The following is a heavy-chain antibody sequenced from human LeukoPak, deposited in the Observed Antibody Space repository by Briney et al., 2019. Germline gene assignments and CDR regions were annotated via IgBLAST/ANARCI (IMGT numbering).Heavy chain of an antibody. V-gene: IGHV4-59*08. D-gene: IGHD3-22*01. CDR3: ARPYYYDSSGYPYAFDI. Sequence: SETLSLTCTFSGGSISSYYWSWIRQPPGKGLEWIGYIYYSGSTNYNPSLKSRVTISVDTSKNQFSLKLSSVTAADTAVYYCARPYYYDSSGYPYAFDIWGQGTMVTVSS. CDR1: GGSISSYY. J-gene: IGHJ3*02. CDR2: IYYSGST.